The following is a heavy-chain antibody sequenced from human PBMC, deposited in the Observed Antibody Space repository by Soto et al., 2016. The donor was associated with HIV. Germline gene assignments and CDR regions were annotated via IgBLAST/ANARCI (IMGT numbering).Heavy chain of an antibody. V-gene: IGHV3-21*01. J-gene: IGHJ6*03. CDR1: KFTFSDYS. Sequence: EVQLVESGGGLVKPGGSLRLSCAASKFTFSDYSINWVRRAPGRGLEWVSSISSGGSHINYADSVRGRFTISRDNAKNSLYLQMNNLRAEDTAVYYCVRSGGTSYYDTSDIYSQKYYYYYFYMDVWGRGTTVTVSS. D-gene: IGHD3-16*01. CDR3: VRSGGTSYYDTSDIYSQKYYYYYFYMDV. CDR2: ISSGGSHI.